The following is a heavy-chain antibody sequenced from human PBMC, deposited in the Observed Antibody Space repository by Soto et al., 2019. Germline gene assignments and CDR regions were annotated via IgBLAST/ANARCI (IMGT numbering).Heavy chain of an antibody. CDR1: GGSISSGGYS. V-gene: IGHV4-30-2*01. CDR2: IYHSGSI. Sequence: SETLSLTCAVSGGSISSGGYSWSWIRQPPGKGLEWIGYIYHSGSIYYNPSLKGRVTISVDRSENQFSPKLSSVTAADTAVYYCARVPAPWGQGTLVTVSS. CDR3: ARVPAP. J-gene: IGHJ5*02.